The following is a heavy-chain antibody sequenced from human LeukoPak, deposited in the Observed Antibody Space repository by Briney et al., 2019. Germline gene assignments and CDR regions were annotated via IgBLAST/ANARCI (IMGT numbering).Heavy chain of an antibody. CDR1: GYTFTSYG. D-gene: IGHD4-11*01. CDR2: ISAYNGNT. J-gene: IGHJ4*02. CDR3: ARVNPTDTTLTTWDY. V-gene: IGHV1-18*01. Sequence: ASVKVSCKASGYTFTSYGISWVRQAPGQGLEWMGWISAYNGNTNYAQKLQGRVTMTTDTSTSTAYMELRSLRSGDTAVYYCARVNPTDTTLTTWDYWGQGTLVTVSS.